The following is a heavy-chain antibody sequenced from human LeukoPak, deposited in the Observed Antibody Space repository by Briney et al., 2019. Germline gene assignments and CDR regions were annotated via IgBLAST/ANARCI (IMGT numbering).Heavy chain of an antibody. Sequence: GESLKISCKGSGYSFISYWIAWVRQMPGKGLEWMGIIYPGDSDTRYSPSFQGQVTISADKSISTAYLQWSSLKASDTAMYYCARGRYYDYVSPGYYYFDYWGQGALLTVSS. CDR2: IYPGDSDT. J-gene: IGHJ4*02. CDR3: ARGRYYDYVSPGYYYFDY. V-gene: IGHV5-51*01. D-gene: IGHD3-22*01. CDR1: GYSFISYW.